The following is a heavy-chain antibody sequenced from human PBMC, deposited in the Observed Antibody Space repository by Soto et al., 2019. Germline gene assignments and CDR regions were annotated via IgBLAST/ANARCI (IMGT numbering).Heavy chain of an antibody. Sequence: QVQLVESGGGVVQPGRSLRLSCAASGFTFSSYGMHWVRQAPGKGLEWVAVIWYDGSNKYYADSVKGRFTISRDHSKNTLYLQMNRLRAEDKAVYYCARAGTAMDSYYYCGMDVWGQGTTVTVSS. D-gene: IGHD2-21*02. V-gene: IGHV3-33*01. CDR1: GFTFSSYG. CDR2: IWYDGSNK. CDR3: ARAGTAMDSYYYCGMDV. J-gene: IGHJ6*02.